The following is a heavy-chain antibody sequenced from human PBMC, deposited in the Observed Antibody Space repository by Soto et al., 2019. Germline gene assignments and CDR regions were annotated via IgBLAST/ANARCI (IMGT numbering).Heavy chain of an antibody. CDR3: AKATATGGGAFDI. D-gene: IGHD1-1*01. Sequence: SLRLSCASSGFICSSYDMSWVRQAPGKGLEWVSTILVDGRTFYVDSVKGRLTISRDNSKNTVYLQMNSLTAGDTAQYYCAKATATGGGAFDICGQGTMVTVSS. CDR2: ILVDGRT. J-gene: IGHJ3*02. V-gene: IGHV3-23*01. CDR1: GFICSSYD.